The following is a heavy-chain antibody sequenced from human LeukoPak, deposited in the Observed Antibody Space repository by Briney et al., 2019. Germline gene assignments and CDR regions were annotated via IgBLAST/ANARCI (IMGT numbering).Heavy chain of an antibody. Sequence: GESLKISCKGSGYSFTNYWIGWVRQMSGKGLEWMGIIYPRDSDTRYSPSFQGQVTISADKSINTAYLQWSSLKASDTAMYYCARHGRRDSSAYYGMDVWGQGTTVTVSS. V-gene: IGHV5-51*01. CDR1: GYSFTNYW. D-gene: IGHD6-6*01. CDR3: ARHGRRDSSAYYGMDV. J-gene: IGHJ6*02. CDR2: IYPRDSDT.